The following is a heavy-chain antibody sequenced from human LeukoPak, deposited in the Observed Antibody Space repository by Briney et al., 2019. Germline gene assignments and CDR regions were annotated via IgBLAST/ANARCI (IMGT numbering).Heavy chain of an antibody. J-gene: IGHJ5*02. CDR2: IYYSGST. D-gene: IGHD3-10*01. CDR3: ACHGEWHVGNPCRFDA. V-gene: IGHV4-39*01. Sequence: SETLSLTCTVSGGAISGSSYYWGSIRQPPGKGLEWSGSIYYSGSTYYNPSLKSRVTISVDTSENQFSLKLSSVSAAATAVYYCACHGEWHVGNPCRFDAWGQGTLVTVSS. CDR1: GGAISGSSYY.